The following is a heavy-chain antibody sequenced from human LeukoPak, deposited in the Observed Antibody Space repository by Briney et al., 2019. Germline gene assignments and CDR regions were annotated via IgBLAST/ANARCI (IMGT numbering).Heavy chain of an antibody. J-gene: IGHJ5*02. D-gene: IGHD2-2*02. V-gene: IGHV4-38-2*02. Sequence: PSETLSLTCTVSGYSISSGYYWGWIRQPPGKGLEWIGSIYHSGSTYYNPSLKSRVTISVDTSKSQFSLKLSSATAADTAVYYCARVRGRYCSSTSCYTDWFDPWGQGTLVTVSS. CDR1: GYSISSGYY. CDR2: IYHSGST. CDR3: ARVRGRYCSSTSCYTDWFDP.